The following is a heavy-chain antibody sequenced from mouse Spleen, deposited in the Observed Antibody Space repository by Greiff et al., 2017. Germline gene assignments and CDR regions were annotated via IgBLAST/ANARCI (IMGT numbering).Heavy chain of an antibody. V-gene: IGHV5-12-2*01. CDR2: ISNGGGST. D-gene: IGHD1-1*01. J-gene: IGHJ2*01. CDR3: ARLTTHFDY. Sequence: EVQLVESGGGLVQPGGSLKLSCAASGFTFSSYTMSWVRQTPEKRLEWVAYISNGGGSTYYPDTVKGRFTISRDNAKNTLYLQMSSLKSEDTAMYYCARLTTHFDYWGQGTTLTVSS. CDR1: GFTFSSYT.